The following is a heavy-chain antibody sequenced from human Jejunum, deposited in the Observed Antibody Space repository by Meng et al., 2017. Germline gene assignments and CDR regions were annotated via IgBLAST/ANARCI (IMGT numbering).Heavy chain of an antibody. D-gene: IGHD2-15*01. CDR3: THRREDPRSAFYYLDY. Sequence: QITLKESVPTLVKPTQTLTLSCSLSGVSLSSTGVSVGWIRQPPGKALEWLALIYWDDDKRYNPSLMSRLTITKDTSMNHVVLTMTNIDPVDTGTYYCTHRREDPRSAFYYLDYWGRGTLVTVSS. J-gene: IGHJ4*02. CDR2: IYWDDDK. CDR1: GVSLSSTGVS. V-gene: IGHV2-5*02.